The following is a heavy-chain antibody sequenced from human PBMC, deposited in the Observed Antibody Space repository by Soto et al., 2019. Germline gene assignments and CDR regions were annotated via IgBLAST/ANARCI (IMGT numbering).Heavy chain of an antibody. V-gene: IGHV1-18*01. CDR3: ARSSPLGSSRWYSYIDY. J-gene: IGHJ4*02. Sequence: ASVKVSCKASGYTFTSYGISWVRQAPGQGLEWMGWISAYNGNTNYAQKLQGRVTMTTDTSTSTAYMELRSLRSDDTAVYYCARSSPLGSSRWYSYIDYCGQGTLLSVSS. CDR2: ISAYNGNT. D-gene: IGHD6-19*01. CDR1: GYTFTSYG.